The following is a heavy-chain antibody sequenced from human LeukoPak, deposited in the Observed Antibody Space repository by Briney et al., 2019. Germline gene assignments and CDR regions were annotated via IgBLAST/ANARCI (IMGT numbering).Heavy chain of an antibody. CDR1: GFTFSSFA. Sequence: GGSLRLSCAASGFTFSSFAINWVRQAPGKGLEWVSVITGSGSGADYADSVKGRFTISRDNSQNTVHLQMNSLRAEDTAVYYCASGRYCSGGSCSYLWGQGTLVTVSS. CDR3: ASGRYCSGGSCSYL. CDR2: ITGSGSGA. J-gene: IGHJ4*02. D-gene: IGHD2-15*01. V-gene: IGHV3-23*01.